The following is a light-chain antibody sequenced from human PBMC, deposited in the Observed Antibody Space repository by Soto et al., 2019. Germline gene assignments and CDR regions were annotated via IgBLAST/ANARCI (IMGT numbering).Light chain of an antibody. V-gene: IGKV1-5*03. J-gene: IGKJ2*01. CDR3: QQYQYFSYT. CDR1: QSIDSW. Sequence: DIQMTQSPSTLSASVGDRVTITCRASQSIDSWLAWYQQKPGKAPKVLIYKASTLESGVPSRFSGSGSGTEYTLTISSLQPDDFATYYCQQYQYFSYTGGQGTNLEIK. CDR2: KAS.